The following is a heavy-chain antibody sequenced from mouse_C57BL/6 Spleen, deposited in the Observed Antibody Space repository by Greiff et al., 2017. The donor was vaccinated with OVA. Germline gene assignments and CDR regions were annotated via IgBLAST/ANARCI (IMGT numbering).Heavy chain of an antibody. CDR1: GYTFTSYW. CDR3: ARWLRDYFDY. Sequence: QVQLQQPGAELVRPGSSVKLSCKASGYTFTSYWMDWVKQRPGQGLEWIGNIYPSDSETHYNQKFKDKATLTVDKSSSTAYMQLSSLTSEDSAVYYCARWLRDYFDYWGQGTTLTVSS. V-gene: IGHV1-61*01. D-gene: IGHD2-2*01. CDR2: IYPSDSET. J-gene: IGHJ2*01.